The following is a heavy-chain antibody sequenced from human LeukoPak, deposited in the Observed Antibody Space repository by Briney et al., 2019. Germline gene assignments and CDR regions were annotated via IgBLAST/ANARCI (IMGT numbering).Heavy chain of an antibody. J-gene: IGHJ4*02. CDR2: INHSGST. CDR3: ASTERCSTTCPLDY. Sequence: SETLSLTCAVYGGSFSGYYWSWIRQPPGKGLEWIGEINHSGSTNYNPSLKSRVIISLDTSKNQFSLKLSSMTAADTAVYYCASTERCSTTCPLDYWGQGILVTVSS. D-gene: IGHD2-2*01. V-gene: IGHV4-34*01. CDR1: GGSFSGYY.